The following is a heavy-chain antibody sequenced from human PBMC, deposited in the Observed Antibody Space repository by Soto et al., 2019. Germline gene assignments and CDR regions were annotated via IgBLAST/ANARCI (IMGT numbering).Heavy chain of an antibody. J-gene: IGHJ3*02. CDR1: GGSISTYY. CDR3: ARKPMNTHAFHI. CDR2: IYYTGNT. Sequence: QVQLQESGPGLVKPSETLSLTCTVSGGSISTYYWLWIRQPPGKGLEWIGDIYYTGNTYYNPSLKSRVTISVDTSKNQFSLKLSSVTAADAAVYYCARKPMNTHAFHIWGQGTMVTVSS. V-gene: IGHV4-59*01.